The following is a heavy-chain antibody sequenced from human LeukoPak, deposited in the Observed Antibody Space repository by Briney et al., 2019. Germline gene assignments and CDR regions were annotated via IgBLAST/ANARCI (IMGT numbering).Heavy chain of an antibody. D-gene: IGHD6-13*01. CDR3: ASIAWGIAAAGTSDY. J-gene: IGHJ4*02. V-gene: IGHV3-21*01. CDR2: ISSSSSYI. CDR1: GFTFSSYS. Sequence: GGSLRLSCAASGFTFSSYSMNWVRQAPGKGLEWVSSISSSSSYIYYADSVKGRFTISRDNAKNSLYLQMNSLRAEDTAVYYCASIAWGIAAAGTSDYWGQGTLVTVSS.